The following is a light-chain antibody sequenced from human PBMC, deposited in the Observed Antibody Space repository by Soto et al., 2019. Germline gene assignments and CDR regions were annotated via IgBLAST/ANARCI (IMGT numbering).Light chain of an antibody. CDR1: QSVSSN. CDR3: QQYNDWPRT. Sequence: DIVMTQFPATLSVSPGERATLACRASQSVSSNLAWYQHKPGQAPRLLIYNAFTRDTDIPARFSGSGSGTEFTLTISSLQSEDFAVYFCQQYNDWPRTFGKGTKVDIK. CDR2: NAF. V-gene: IGKV3-15*01. J-gene: IGKJ1*01.